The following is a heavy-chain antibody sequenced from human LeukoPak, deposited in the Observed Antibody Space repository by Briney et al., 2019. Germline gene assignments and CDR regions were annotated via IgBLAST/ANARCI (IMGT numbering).Heavy chain of an antibody. CDR2: INPNSGGT. V-gene: IGHV1-2*02. D-gene: IGHD3-10*01. J-gene: IGHJ4*02. CDR3: ARGGTGGGYFDY. Sequence: ASVKVSCKASGYTFTGYYIHWVRQTPGQGLEWMGWINPNSGGTHYAQKFQGRVTMTRDTSINTSYMELSSLRSDDTAVYYCARGGTGGGYFDYWGQGTLVTVSS. CDR1: GYTFTGYY.